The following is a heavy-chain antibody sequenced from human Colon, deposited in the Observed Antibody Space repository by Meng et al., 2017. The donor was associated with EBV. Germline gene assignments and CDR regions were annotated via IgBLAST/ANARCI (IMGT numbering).Heavy chain of an antibody. CDR1: GGSLSSRSW. V-gene: IGHV4-4*02. D-gene: IGHD2-21*02. CDR2: IYHSGST. Sequence: LQEPGPGRVKPSGTLSLTCAVSGGSLSSRSWWSWVRQPPGKGLEWIGEIYHSGSTNYNPSLKSRVTISVDESKNQFSLRLSSVTAADTAVYYCARVGAYCGGDCYHPRWGQGTLVTVSS. J-gene: IGHJ4*02. CDR3: ARVGAYCGGDCYHPR.